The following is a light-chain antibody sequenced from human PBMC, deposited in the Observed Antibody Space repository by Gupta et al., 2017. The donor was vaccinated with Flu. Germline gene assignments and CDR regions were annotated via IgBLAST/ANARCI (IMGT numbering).Light chain of an antibody. Sequence: VTLGTPASLSCRSSLGLVYSDGNTYLHCIQLWPAQSPRRLIYLVSHRESGVPDRFSGSGSGTGFTLRIIRVVAEDVGIYYFTQGEHCPWAFGQGTRVEIK. V-gene: IGKV2-30*01. CDR2: LVS. CDR3: TQGEHCPWA. CDR1: LGLVYSDGNTY. J-gene: IGKJ1*01.